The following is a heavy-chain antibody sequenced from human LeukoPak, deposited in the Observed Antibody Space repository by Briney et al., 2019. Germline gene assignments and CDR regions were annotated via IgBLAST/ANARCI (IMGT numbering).Heavy chain of an antibody. CDR2: INHSGST. CDR3: ARLSGLGSGVDY. V-gene: IGHV4-34*01. J-gene: IGHJ4*02. CDR1: GGSFSGYY. Sequence: SETLSLTCAVYGGSFSGYYWSWIRQPPGKGLEWIGEINHSGSTNYNPSLKSRVTISVDTSKNQFSLKLSSVTAADTAVYYCARLSGLGSGVDYWGQGTLVTVSS. D-gene: IGHD3-16*01.